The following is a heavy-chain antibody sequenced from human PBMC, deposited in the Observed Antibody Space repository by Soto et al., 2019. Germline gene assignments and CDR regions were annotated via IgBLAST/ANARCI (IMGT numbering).Heavy chain of an antibody. CDR2: IDPSDSYT. V-gene: IGHV5-10-1*01. CDR3: ARLRSGWYYYYYGMDV. CDR1: GYSFTSYW. Sequence: PGESLKICCKGSGYSFTSYWISWVRQMPGKGLEWMGRIDPSDSYTNYSPSFQGHVTISADKSISTAYLQWSSLKASDTAMYYCARLRSGWYYYYYGMDVWGQGTTVTVSS. J-gene: IGHJ6*02. D-gene: IGHD6-19*01.